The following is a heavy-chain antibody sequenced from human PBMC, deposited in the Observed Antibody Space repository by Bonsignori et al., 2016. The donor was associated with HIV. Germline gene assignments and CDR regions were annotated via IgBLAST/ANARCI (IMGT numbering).Heavy chain of an antibody. CDR2: INPNSGGT. Sequence: WVRQAPGQGLEWMGWINPNSGGTNYAQKFQGRVTMTRDTSISTAYMELSRLRSDDTAVYYCARGGWLQTKAVEYFQHWGQGTLVTVSS. D-gene: IGHD5-24*01. J-gene: IGHJ1*01. CDR3: ARGGWLQTKAVEYFQH. V-gene: IGHV1-2*02.